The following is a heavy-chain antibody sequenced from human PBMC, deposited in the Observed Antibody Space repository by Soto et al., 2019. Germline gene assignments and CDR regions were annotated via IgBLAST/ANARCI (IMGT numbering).Heavy chain of an antibody. CDR2: IYWDDDK. CDR3: AHSPLRYDFRSGSYPGWLES. Sequence: QITLKESGPTLVKPTQTLTLTCTFSGFSLSTSGVGVNWIRQSPGKALEWLAVIYWDDDKTYSPSLKSRLTITKDTSKSQVVLTMTNMDPVDTATYSCAHSPLRYDFRSGSYPGWLESWGQGTLVTVSS. D-gene: IGHD3-3*01. CDR1: GFSLSTSGVG. V-gene: IGHV2-5*02. J-gene: IGHJ5*01.